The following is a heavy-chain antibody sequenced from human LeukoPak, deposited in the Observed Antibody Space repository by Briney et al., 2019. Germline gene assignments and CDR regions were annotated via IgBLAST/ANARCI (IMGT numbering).Heavy chain of an antibody. CDR2: SSHDGQKT. J-gene: IGHJ4*02. V-gene: IGHV3-30*03. D-gene: IGHD4-17*01. Sequence: PGGSLRLSCEAAGFTLSYYGMHWVRQAPGKGLEWVAGSSHDGQKTSYADSVRGRFTISRDNAKNSLFLQMNSLRAEDTAIYYCAREVYGDNYFDYWGQGTLVTVSS. CDR1: GFTLSYYG. CDR3: AREVYGDNYFDY.